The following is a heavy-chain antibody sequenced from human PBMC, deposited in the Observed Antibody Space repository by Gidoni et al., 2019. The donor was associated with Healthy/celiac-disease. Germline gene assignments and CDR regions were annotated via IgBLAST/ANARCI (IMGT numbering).Heavy chain of an antibody. CDR3: AKYSGELVPSF. CDR2: ISYDGSNK. D-gene: IGHD6-25*01. V-gene: IGHV3-30*18. Sequence: QVQLVESGGGVVQPGRSLRLSCAASGFTFSSYGMHWVRQAPGKGLGWVAVISYDGSNKYYADSVKGRFTISRDNSKNTLYLQMNSLRAEDTAVYYCAKYSGELVPSFWGQGTLVTVSS. CDR1: GFTFSSYG. J-gene: IGHJ4*02.